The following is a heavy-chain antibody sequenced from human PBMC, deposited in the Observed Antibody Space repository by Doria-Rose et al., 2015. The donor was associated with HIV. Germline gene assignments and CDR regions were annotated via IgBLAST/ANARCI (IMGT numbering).Heavy chain of an antibody. CDR1: GGSISHYY. CDR3: ARVLSGTYDY. CDR2: IFYTGST. Sequence: VQLVETGPGLVKPSETLSLTCSVSGGSISHYYWRWIRQTPGQGLEYIGDIFYTGSTNYSPSLKSRVSRSIDTSKNKFSLRLSSVTAADTAVYYCARVLSGTYDYWGQGTLVTVSS. J-gene: IGHJ4*02. D-gene: IGHD1-26*01. V-gene: IGHV4-59*01.